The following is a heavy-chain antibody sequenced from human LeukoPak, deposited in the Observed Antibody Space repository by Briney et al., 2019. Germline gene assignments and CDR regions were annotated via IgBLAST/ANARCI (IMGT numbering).Heavy chain of an antibody. J-gene: IGHJ2*01. CDR3: AKEWDTALVTGYFTL. CDR2: IIPIFGTA. D-gene: IGHD5-18*01. Sequence: PVKASCKASGGTFGRYVISWVRQAPGQGLGWMGGIIPIFGTAHYAQKFQGRITITADESTSTVYMETGSLRCEDTAMYYCAKEWDTALVTGYFTLWGGGTLVT. V-gene: IGHV1-69*01. CDR1: GGTFGRYV.